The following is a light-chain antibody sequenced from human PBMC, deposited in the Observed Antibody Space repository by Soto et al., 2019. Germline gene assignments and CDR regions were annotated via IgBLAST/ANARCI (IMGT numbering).Light chain of an antibody. CDR3: SSYTSSSTLYV. V-gene: IGLV2-14*01. J-gene: IGLJ1*01. CDR2: DVS. Sequence: CVLTQPASVSGSAGQSITISCTGTSSDVGGYNYVSWYQQHPGKAPKLMIYDVSNRPSGVSNRFSGSKSGNTASLTISGLQAEDEADYYCSSYTSSSTLYVFGTGTKVTVL. CDR1: SSDVGGYNY.